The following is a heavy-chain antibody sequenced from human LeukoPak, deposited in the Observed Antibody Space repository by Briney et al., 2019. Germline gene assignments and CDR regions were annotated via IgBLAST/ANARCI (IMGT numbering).Heavy chain of an antibody. CDR1: WYTFTGYF. Sequence: AAFKDSCKASWYTFTGYFMHWVRQDPGQGLGWMGWINPSSGGTNYEQKFQGRVTMTRDTSISTAYTELSRLRSDDTAMYYCARGHPVTYCSSTCCYYYYSGMDVWGQGTMVTVSS. CDR3: ARGHPVTYCSSTCCYYYYSGMDV. V-gene: IGHV1-2*02. J-gene: IGHJ6*02. CDR2: INPSSGGT. D-gene: IGHD2-2*01.